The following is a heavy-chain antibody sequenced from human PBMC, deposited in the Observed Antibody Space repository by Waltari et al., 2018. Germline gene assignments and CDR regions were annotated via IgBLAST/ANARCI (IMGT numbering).Heavy chain of an antibody. J-gene: IGHJ4*01. CDR2: INCNTGDR. V-gene: IGHV1-2*02. CDR3: AREDIVATKVFDD. CDR1: GYHFTAYY. Sequence: QVQLVQSGAEAKKPGASVTVSCKTYGYHFTAYYRHWARQVPGQGLEWLGWINCNTGDRDYAQKFRGRVTMTRETSLTTVYMEMNRLTSGDTAVYYCAREDIVATKVFDDWGHGTLVTVSS. D-gene: IGHD5-12*01.